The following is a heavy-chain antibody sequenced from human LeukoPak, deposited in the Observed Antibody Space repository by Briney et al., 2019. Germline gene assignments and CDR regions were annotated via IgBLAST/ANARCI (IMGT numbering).Heavy chain of an antibody. CDR3: TRGRYDILTGYYSPLFDY. J-gene: IGHJ4*02. CDR2: IRSKAYGGTT. V-gene: IGHV3-49*04. D-gene: IGHD3-9*01. Sequence: GRSLRLSCTASGFTFGDYAMSWVRQAPGKGLEWVGFIRSKAYGGTTEYAASVKGRFTISRDDSKSIAYLQMNSLKTEDTAVYYCTRGRYDILTGYYSPLFDYWGQGTLVTVSS. CDR1: GFTFGDYA.